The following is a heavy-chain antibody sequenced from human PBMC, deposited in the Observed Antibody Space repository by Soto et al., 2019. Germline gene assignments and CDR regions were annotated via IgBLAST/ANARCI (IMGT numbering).Heavy chain of an antibody. CDR3: ADNDYGDSNFDD. J-gene: IGHJ4*02. V-gene: IGHV4-59*08. CDR2: IYYSGST. CDR1: GGSISSYY. D-gene: IGHD4-17*01. Sequence: PSETLSLTCTVSGGSISSYYWSWIRQPPGKGLEWIGYIYYSGSTNYNPSLKSRVTISVDTSKNQFSLKLSSVTAADTAVYYCADNDYGDSNFDDWGQGTLVTVSS.